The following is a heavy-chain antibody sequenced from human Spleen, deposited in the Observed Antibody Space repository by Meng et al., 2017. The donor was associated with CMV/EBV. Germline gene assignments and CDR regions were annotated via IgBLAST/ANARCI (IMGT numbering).Heavy chain of an antibody. D-gene: IGHD4-11*01. J-gene: IGHJ4*02. V-gene: IGHV3-23*01. CDR1: GFTFSSYA. CDR3: AKDRPYSNYGVY. Sequence: EVQLLESGXGWIQPAKSLRLSCAASGFTFSSYAMSWVRQAPGKGLEWVSAISGSGGSTYYADSVKGRFTISRDNSKNTLYLQMNSLRAEDTAVYYCAKDRPYSNYGVYWGQGTLVTVSS. CDR2: ISGSGGST.